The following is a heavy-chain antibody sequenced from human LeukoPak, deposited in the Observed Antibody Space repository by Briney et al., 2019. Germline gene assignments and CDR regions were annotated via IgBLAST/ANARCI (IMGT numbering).Heavy chain of an antibody. V-gene: IGHV3-21*01. CDR3: ASEVVTPVHFLDY. CDR2: ISSSSSYI. Sequence: GGSLRLSCAASGFTFSSYSTNWVSQAPGKGLEWVSSISSSSSYIYYADSVNGRFTISRDNAKNSLYLQMNSLRAEDTAVYYCASEVVTPVHFLDYWGQGTLVTVSS. D-gene: IGHD4-23*01. CDR1: GFTFSSYS. J-gene: IGHJ4*02.